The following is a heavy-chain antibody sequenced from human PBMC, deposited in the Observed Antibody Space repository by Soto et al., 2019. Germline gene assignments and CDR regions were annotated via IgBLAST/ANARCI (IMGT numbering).Heavy chain of an antibody. J-gene: IGHJ3*02. CDR2: ISAYNGNT. CDR3: ARDIWFGEPPSGDAFDI. V-gene: IGHV1-18*01. Sequence: GASVKVSCKASGYTFTSYGISWVRQAPGQGLEWMGWISAYNGNTNYAQKLQGRVTMTTDTSTSTAYMELRSLRSDDTAVYYCARDIWFGEPPSGDAFDIWGQGTMVTVSS. CDR1: GYTFTSYG. D-gene: IGHD3-10*01.